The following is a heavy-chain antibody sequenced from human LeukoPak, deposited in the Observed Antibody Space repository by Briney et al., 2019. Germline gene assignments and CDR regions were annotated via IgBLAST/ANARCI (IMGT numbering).Heavy chain of an antibody. Sequence: GGSLRLSCAASGFTFSSYSMNWVRQAPGKGLEWVSSISSSSSFLYYADSVKGRFTISRDNAKNSLYLQMNSLRAEDTAVYYCARAGGWFGDYAFDIWGQGTMVTASS. J-gene: IGHJ3*02. CDR1: GFTFSSYS. V-gene: IGHV3-21*01. CDR2: ISSSSSFL. D-gene: IGHD3-10*01. CDR3: ARAGGWFGDYAFDI.